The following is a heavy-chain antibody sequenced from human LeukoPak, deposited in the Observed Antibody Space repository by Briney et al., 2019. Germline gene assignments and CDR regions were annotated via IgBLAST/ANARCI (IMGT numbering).Heavy chain of an antibody. V-gene: IGHV3-7*01. Sequence: TGGSLRLSCAASGFTFSSYWMSWVRQAPGKGLEWVANIKQDGSEKYYVDSVKGRFTISRDNAKNSLYLQMNSLRAEDTAVYYCARGGSGFGELSTLKRWFDPWGQGTLVTVSS. CDR2: IKQDGSEK. CDR3: ARGGSGFGELSTLKRWFDP. CDR1: GFTFSSYW. D-gene: IGHD3-10*01. J-gene: IGHJ5*02.